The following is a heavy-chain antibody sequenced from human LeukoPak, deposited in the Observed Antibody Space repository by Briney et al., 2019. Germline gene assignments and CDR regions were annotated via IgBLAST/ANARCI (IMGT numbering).Heavy chain of an antibody. D-gene: IGHD1-26*01. Sequence: GGSLRLSCAASGFTFSTYAMSWVRQAPGKGLEWVSAISGSGSSTYYADSVKGRFTISRDNSKNTLYLQMKRMRVENTAVYYCAKDHRYTGSTRGSAYWGQGTLVTVSS. CDR2: ISGSGSST. J-gene: IGHJ4*02. V-gene: IGHV3-23*01. CDR3: AKDHRYTGSTRGSAY. CDR1: GFTFSTYA.